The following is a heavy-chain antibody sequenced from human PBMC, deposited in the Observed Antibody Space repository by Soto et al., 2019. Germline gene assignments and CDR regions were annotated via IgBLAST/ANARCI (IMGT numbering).Heavy chain of an antibody. Sequence: EVQVVESGGGLIQPGGSLRLSCVASGFRISEAYMTWVRQAPGKGLEWVSVVYSEGDTYYGDSVKGLFTVSRDNSKNTMFHQMTNLSAEDTAVYYCSIDAPFDAWGQGTTVIVSS. J-gene: IGHJ6*02. V-gene: IGHV3-53*01. CDR2: VYSEGDT. CDR1: GFRISEAY. CDR3: SIDAPFDA.